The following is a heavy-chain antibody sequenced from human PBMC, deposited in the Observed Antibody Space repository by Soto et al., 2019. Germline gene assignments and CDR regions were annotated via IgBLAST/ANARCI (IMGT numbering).Heavy chain of an antibody. CDR1: GGTFSSYT. Sequence: QVQLVQSGAEVKKPGSSVKVSCKASGGTFSSYTISWVRQAPGQGLEWMGRIIPILGIANYAQKFQGRVTITADISTSTAYMELSSLRSEDTAVYYCAGLGYCSSTSCYDYWGQGTLVTVSS. D-gene: IGHD2-2*01. J-gene: IGHJ4*02. CDR2: IIPILGIA. CDR3: AGLGYCSSTSCYDY. V-gene: IGHV1-69*02.